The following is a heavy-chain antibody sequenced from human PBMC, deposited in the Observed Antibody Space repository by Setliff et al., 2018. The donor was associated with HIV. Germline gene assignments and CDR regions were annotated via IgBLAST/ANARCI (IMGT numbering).Heavy chain of an antibody. CDR3: ARDPAFRRYYDILTGYSLSWFDP. CDR1: GGTFSSFA. D-gene: IGHD3-9*01. CDR2: IIPIFGTP. J-gene: IGHJ5*02. V-gene: IGHV1-69*05. Sequence: KVSCKASGGTFSSFAISWVRQAPGQGLEWLGRIIPIFGTPNYAQKFQGRVTMTTDTSTSTAYMELRSLRSDDTAVYYCARDPAFRRYYDILTGYSLSWFDPWGQGTLVTVSS.